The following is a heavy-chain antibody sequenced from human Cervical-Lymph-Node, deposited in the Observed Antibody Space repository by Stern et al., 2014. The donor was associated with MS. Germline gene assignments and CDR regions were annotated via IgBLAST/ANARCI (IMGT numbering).Heavy chain of an antibody. V-gene: IGHV3-30*18. J-gene: IGHJ5*01. CDR1: GFTFSSYG. D-gene: IGHD5-24*01. CDR3: AKRRDGFNYLAS. Sequence: VQLVQSGGGVDQPGSSLRLSCSASGFTFSSYGMHWVRQTPGQGLEWVSLISSDGTEEFYADAVKGRFTISRDNSKKTLYLQMNGLRAEDTAVYSCAKRRDGFNYLASWGQGTLVTVSS. CDR2: ISSDGTEE.